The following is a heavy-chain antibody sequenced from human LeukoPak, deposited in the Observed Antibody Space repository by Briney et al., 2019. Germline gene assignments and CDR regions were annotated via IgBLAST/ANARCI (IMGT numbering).Heavy chain of an antibody. CDR1: GFTFSTYW. CDR3: AREVAAGYYFDY. CDR2: IKQDGSEK. Sequence: GGSLRLSCAASGFTFSTYWMSWVRQAPGKGLEWVANIKQDGSEKYYVDSVKGRFTISRDNAKNSLHLQMNSLRAEDTAVYYCAREVAAGYYFDYWGQGTLVTVSS. D-gene: IGHD6-19*01. J-gene: IGHJ4*02. V-gene: IGHV3-7*01.